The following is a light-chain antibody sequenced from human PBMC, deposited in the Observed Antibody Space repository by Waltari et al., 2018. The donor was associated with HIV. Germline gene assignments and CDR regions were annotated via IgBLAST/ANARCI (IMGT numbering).Light chain of an antibody. V-gene: IGLV2-23*02. J-gene: IGLJ2*01. CDR2: EVS. CDR3: CAYAGSTTYVI. CDR1: SSDVGAYNL. Sequence: SALTQPASVPGSPGQSITISSPGTSSDVGAYNLVSWYQQHPGKAPKLMIYEVSKRPSGVSNRFSGSKSGNTASLTISGLQAEDEADYYCCAYAGSTTYVIFGGGTKLTVL.